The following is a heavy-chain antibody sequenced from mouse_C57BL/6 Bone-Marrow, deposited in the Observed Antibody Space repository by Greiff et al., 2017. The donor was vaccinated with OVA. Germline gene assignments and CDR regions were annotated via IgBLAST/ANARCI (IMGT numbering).Heavy chain of an antibody. CDR1: GYTFTSYW. J-gene: IGHJ4*01. D-gene: IGHD1-2*01. V-gene: IGHV1-7*01. CDR2: INPSSGYT. Sequence: VQGVESGAELAKPGASVKLSCKASGYTFTSYWMHWVKQRPGQGLEWIGYINPSSGYTKYNQKFKDKATLTADKSSSTAYMQLSSLTYEDSAVYYCARSTTASSYYAMDYWGQGTSVTVSS. CDR3: ARSTTASSYYAMDY.